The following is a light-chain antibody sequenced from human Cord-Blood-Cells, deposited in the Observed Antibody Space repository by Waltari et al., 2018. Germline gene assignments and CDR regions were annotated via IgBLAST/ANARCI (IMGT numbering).Light chain of an antibody. CDR3: CSYAGSSTFRV. V-gene: IGLV2-23*03. CDR2: EGS. J-gene: IGLJ2*01. Sequence: QSALTQPASVSGSPGTSITISCTGTSSDVGSYNLVSCYQQHPGKAPKLMIYEGSKRPSGVSNRFSGSKSGNTASLTISGLQAEDEADYYCCSYAGSSTFRVFGGGTKLTVL. CDR1: SSDVGSYNL.